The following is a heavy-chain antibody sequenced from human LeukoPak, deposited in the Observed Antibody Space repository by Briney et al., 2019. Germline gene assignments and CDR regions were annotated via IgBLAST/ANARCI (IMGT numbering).Heavy chain of an antibody. CDR3: ARGRDGYTDY. Sequence: SETLSLTCTVSGYSLSSGYYWGWIRQPPGKGPEWIGYIYDIGTTYYNPSLKSRVTMSVDTSKNQSSLNLSSVTAADTAVYYCARGRDGYTDYWGQGTLVTVSS. V-gene: IGHV4-38-2*02. J-gene: IGHJ4*02. CDR1: GYSLSSGYY. CDR2: IYDIGTT. D-gene: IGHD5-24*01.